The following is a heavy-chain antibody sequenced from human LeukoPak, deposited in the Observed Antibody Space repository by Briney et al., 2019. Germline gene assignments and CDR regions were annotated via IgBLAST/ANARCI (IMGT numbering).Heavy chain of an antibody. Sequence: GGSLRLSCAASGFTFSSYSMNWVRQAPGKGLEWVSSISSSSSYIYYADSVKGRLTISRDNAKNSLYLQMNSLRAEDTAVYYCASSSWDLGAFDIWGQGTMVTVSS. CDR3: ASSSWDLGAFDI. J-gene: IGHJ3*02. CDR1: GFTFSSYS. D-gene: IGHD6-13*01. CDR2: ISSSSSYI. V-gene: IGHV3-21*01.